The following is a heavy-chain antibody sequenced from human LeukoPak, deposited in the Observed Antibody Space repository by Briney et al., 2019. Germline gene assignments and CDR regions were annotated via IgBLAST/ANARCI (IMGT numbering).Heavy chain of an antibody. CDR2: ISSSSSTI. Sequence: PGGSLRLSCAASGFTFSSYSMNWVRQAPGKGLEWVSYISSSSSTIYYADSVKGRFTISRDNAKNTLYLQMNSLRAEDTAVYYCAREPWTPDAFDIWGQGTMVTVSS. CDR1: GFTFSSYS. CDR3: AREPWTPDAFDI. V-gene: IGHV3-48*04. J-gene: IGHJ3*02. D-gene: IGHD3/OR15-3a*01.